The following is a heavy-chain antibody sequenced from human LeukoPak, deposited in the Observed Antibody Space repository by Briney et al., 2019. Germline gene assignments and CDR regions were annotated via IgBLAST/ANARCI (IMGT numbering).Heavy chain of an antibody. CDR3: GREDRIVLGNDAFDI. V-gene: IGHV3-74*01. Sequence: GGSLRLSCAASGFTVSNYWMNWVRQAPGKGLVWISRISGDGRTTSYADSVKGRFTVSRDNAKNTVSLQMNSLRGEDTAVYYCGREDRIVLGNDAFDIWDQGTMVSVSS. CDR2: ISGDGRTT. CDR1: GFTVSNYW. D-gene: IGHD2-8*01. J-gene: IGHJ3*02.